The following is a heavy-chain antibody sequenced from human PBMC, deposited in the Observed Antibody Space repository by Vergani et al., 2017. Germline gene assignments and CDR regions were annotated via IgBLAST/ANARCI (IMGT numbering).Heavy chain of an antibody. CDR3: AKHVMGWGIDS. V-gene: IGHV3-30*02. J-gene: IGHJ4*02. CDR2: IQFDGSNQ. D-gene: IGHD3-16*01. Sequence: QVQLVESGGGVVQRGGSLRLSCATSGFTLSNYDMQWIRQGPGKGLEFVAFIQFDGSNQYYADSVKGRFTLSRDFSKNTLYLQMNSLRTDDTATYYCAKHVMGWGIDSWGQGTQVIV. CDR1: GFTLSNYD.